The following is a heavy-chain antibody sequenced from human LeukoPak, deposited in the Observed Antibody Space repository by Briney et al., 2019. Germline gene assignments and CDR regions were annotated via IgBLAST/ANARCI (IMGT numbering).Heavy chain of an antibody. CDR2: ISSSSSTI. D-gene: IGHD2-2*01. Sequence: GGSLRLSCAASGFTFSSYSMNWVRQAPGKGLKWVSYISSSSSTIYYADSVKGRFTISRDNAKNSLYLQMNSLRAEDTAVYYCARGTSCPDYWGQGTLVTVSS. CDR3: ARGTSCPDY. J-gene: IGHJ4*02. CDR1: GFTFSSYS. V-gene: IGHV3-48*04.